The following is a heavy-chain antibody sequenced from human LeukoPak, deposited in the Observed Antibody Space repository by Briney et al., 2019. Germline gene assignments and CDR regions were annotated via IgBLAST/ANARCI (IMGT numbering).Heavy chain of an antibody. V-gene: IGHV3-23*01. CDR1: GFTFSNYA. CDR2: ISGSGGGT. Sequence: GGSLRLSCAASGFTFSNYAMSWVRQAPGKGLEWVSAISGSGGGTYYADSVKGRFTISRDNSKNTLYLQMNSLRAEDTAVYYCAKLRGGYSSTWYGGYWGQGTLVTVSS. D-gene: IGHD6-13*01. CDR3: AKLRGGYSSTWYGGY. J-gene: IGHJ4*02.